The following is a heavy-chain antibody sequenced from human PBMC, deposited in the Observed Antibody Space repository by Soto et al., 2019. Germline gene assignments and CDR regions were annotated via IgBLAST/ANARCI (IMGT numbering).Heavy chain of an antibody. CDR2: IIPIFDTA. D-gene: IGHD1-1*01. Sequence: GXSVKVSCKASGGTFSSYTINWVRQAPGQGPEWMGGIIPIFDTANYAQKFQGRVTITADESTSTSYMEVSSLRSEDTAVYYCARNGTLTGYSYGMDVWGQGTTVTVSS. CDR1: GGTFSSYT. CDR3: ARNGTLTGYSYGMDV. V-gene: IGHV1-69*01. J-gene: IGHJ6*02.